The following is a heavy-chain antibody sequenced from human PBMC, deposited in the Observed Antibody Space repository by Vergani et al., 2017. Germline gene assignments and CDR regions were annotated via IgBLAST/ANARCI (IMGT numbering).Heavy chain of an antibody. CDR3: AKDVWFGEFGRFDP. J-gene: IGHJ5*02. CDR1: GFTFSSYG. CDR2: TWYDGSNK. D-gene: IGHD3-10*01. Sequence: QVLLVESGGGVVQPGRSLRLSCAASGFTFSSYGLHWVRQAPGKGLGWVAVTWYDGSNKYYADSVKGRFTISRDTSKNTLYLQMNSLRAEDTAVYYCAKDVWFGEFGRFDPWGQGTLVTVSS. V-gene: IGHV3-33*06.